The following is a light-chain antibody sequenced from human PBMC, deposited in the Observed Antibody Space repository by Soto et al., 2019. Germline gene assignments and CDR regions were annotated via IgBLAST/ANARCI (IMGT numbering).Light chain of an antibody. Sequence: EIVLTQSPVTLSLSPGQRATLSCRASQTVGSNYLAWYQQKPGQAPRVLIHGASTRATGLPARFSGSGSGTDFTLTISSLQSEDFAVYYCQQYNTWPPITFGQGTRLEIK. V-gene: IGKV3-15*01. CDR1: QTVGSN. CDR2: GAS. CDR3: QQYNTWPPIT. J-gene: IGKJ5*01.